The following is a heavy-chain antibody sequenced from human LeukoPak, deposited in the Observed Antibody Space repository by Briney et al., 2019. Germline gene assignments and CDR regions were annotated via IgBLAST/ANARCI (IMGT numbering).Heavy chain of an antibody. CDR1: GGSFSGYY. CDR2: INHSVST. D-gene: IGHD6-13*01. V-gene: IGHV4-34*01. J-gene: IGHJ4*02. Sequence: PSETLSLTCAVYGGSFSGYYWSWIRQPPGKGLKWIGEINHSVSTNYNPSLKSRVTISVDTSKNQFSLKLRSVTAADTAVYYCARHDFEYSSSWYAPGFDYWGQGTLVTVSS. CDR3: ARHDFEYSSSWYAPGFDY.